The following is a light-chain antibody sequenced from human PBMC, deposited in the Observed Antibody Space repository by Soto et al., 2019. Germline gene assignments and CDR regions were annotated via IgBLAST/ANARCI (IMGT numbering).Light chain of an antibody. CDR2: RAS. V-gene: IGKV3-15*01. Sequence: EIVMTQSPATLAVSPGDTATLSCWASQSLGGNLAWYQQKPGQAPRLLIFRASSRATGVPARFSASGSGTEFTLTISGLQSADFAVYYCQQYSNWPPWTLGPGTKVDIK. CDR3: QQYSNWPPWT. J-gene: IGKJ1*01. CDR1: QSLGGN.